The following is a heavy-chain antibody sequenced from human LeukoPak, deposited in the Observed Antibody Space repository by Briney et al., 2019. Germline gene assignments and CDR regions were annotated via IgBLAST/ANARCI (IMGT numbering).Heavy chain of an antibody. D-gene: IGHD3-22*01. CDR2: IYHSGST. V-gene: IGHV4-38-2*02. Sequence: SETLSLTCTVSGYSISSGYYWGWIRQPPGKGLEWIGSIYHSGSTYYNPSLKSRVTISVDTSKNQFSLKLSSVTAADTAVYYCAREYYYDSSGYANSNWFDPWGQGTLVTVSS. CDR3: AREYYYDSSGYANSNWFDP. J-gene: IGHJ5*02. CDR1: GYSISSGYY.